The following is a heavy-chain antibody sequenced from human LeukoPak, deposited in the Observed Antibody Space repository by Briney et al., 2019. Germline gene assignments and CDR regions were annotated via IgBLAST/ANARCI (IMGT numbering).Heavy chain of an antibody. CDR2: TYYRSKRYY. CDR3: SLARSEYHYGIDV. CDR1: GDSVSSISVA. V-gene: IGHV6-1*01. Sequence: SQTLSLTCAISGDSVSSISVAWNWIRQSPSRGLEWLGRTYYRSKRYYEYAVSVKSRINISPDTSKNQFSLQLTSVTPEDTAVYYCSLARSEYHYGIDVWGKGTTVTVSS. J-gene: IGHJ6*04.